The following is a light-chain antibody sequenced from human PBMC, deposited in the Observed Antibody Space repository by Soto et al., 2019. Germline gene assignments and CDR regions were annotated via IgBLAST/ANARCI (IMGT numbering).Light chain of an antibody. Sequence: VMTQSPANLSVSPGEGVTLFCRASQNVASNIAWYQVKPAQPPRLLIYASSTRATGIPATFSGSGSGTQFSLNISSLQSEDSAVYYCQQYYHWGLSFGGGTKVEI. CDR3: QQYYHWGLS. V-gene: IGKV3D-15*01. CDR1: QNVASN. J-gene: IGKJ4*01. CDR2: ASS.